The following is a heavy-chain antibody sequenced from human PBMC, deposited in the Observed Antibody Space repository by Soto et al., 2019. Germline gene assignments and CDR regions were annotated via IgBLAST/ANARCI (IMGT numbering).Heavy chain of an antibody. D-gene: IGHD2-15*01. Sequence: GGSLRLSCAASGFTFSSYSMNWVRQAPGKGLEWVSSISSSSIYIYYADSVKGRFTISRDNAKNSLYLQMNSLRAEDTAVYYCARDSEPRYCSGGSCYSNLNDAFDIWGQGTMVTVSS. CDR3: ARDSEPRYCSGGSCYSNLNDAFDI. V-gene: IGHV3-21*01. J-gene: IGHJ3*02. CDR2: ISSSSIYI. CDR1: GFTFSSYS.